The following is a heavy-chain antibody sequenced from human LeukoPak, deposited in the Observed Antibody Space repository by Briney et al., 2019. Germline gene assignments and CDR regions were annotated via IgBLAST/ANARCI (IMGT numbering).Heavy chain of an antibody. D-gene: IGHD5-18*01. CDR1: GFTFSSYA. CDR2: IRYDGSNK. J-gene: IGHJ5*02. Sequence: GGSLRLSCAASGFTFSSYAVHWVRQAPGKGLEWVAFIRYDGSNKYYADSVKGRFTISRDNSKNTLYLQMNSLRAEDTAVYYCAKDTAMDRGFDPWGQGTLVTVSS. V-gene: IGHV3-30*02. CDR3: AKDTAMDRGFDP.